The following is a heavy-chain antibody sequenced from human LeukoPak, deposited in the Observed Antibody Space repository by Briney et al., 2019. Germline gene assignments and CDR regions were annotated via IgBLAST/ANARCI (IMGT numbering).Heavy chain of an antibody. CDR2: ISGSGGST. CDR3: ARVVGATYFDY. Sequence: GGSLRLSCAASGFTFSSYAMSWVRQAPGKGLDWVSAISGSGGSTYYADSVKGRFTISRDNSKNTLYLQMNGLRAEDTALYYCARVVGATYFDYWGQGTLVTVSS. CDR1: GFTFSSYA. D-gene: IGHD1-26*01. J-gene: IGHJ4*02. V-gene: IGHV3-23*01.